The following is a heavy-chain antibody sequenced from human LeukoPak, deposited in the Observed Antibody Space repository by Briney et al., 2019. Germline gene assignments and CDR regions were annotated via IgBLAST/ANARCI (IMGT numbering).Heavy chain of an antibody. V-gene: IGHV3-11*01. J-gene: IGHJ4*02. Sequence: GGSLRLSCAASGFTFSDYYMSWIRQAPGKGLEWVSYISSSGSTIYYAGSVKGRFTISRDNAKNSLYLQMNSLRAEDTAVYYCARDLEAVAGYFDCWGQGTLVTVSS. CDR1: GFTFSDYY. CDR2: ISSSGSTI. CDR3: ARDLEAVAGYFDC. D-gene: IGHD6-19*01.